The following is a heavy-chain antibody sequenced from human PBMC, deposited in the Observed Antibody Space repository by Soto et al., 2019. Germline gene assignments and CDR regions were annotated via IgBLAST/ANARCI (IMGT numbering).Heavy chain of an antibody. J-gene: IGHJ6*02. CDR3: ARAQPTGTTSPYYYYGMDV. CDR2: INPNSGGT. D-gene: IGHD1-7*01. V-gene: IGHV1-2*04. Sequence: ASVKVSCKASGYTFTGYYMHWVRQAPGQGLEWMGWINPNSGGTNYAQKFQGWVTMTRDTSISTAYMELSRLRSDDTAVYYCARAQPTGTTSPYYYYGMDVWGQGTTVTVSS. CDR1: GYTFTGYY.